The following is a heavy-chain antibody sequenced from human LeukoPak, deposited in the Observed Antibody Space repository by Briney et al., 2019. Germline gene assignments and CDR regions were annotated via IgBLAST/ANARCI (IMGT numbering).Heavy chain of an antibody. J-gene: IGHJ4*02. Sequence: GGSLRLSCAASGFTFDNYRMSWVRQAPGKGLEWVSTANADGGNTYYADSVKGRFTISRDNSKSTLILQMNSLRVEDTALYYCTKRVKYGGTWDHFADWGQGTLVTVSS. V-gene: IGHV3-23*01. CDR3: TKRVKYGGTWDHFAD. CDR2: ANADGGNT. CDR1: GFTFDNYR. D-gene: IGHD1-26*01.